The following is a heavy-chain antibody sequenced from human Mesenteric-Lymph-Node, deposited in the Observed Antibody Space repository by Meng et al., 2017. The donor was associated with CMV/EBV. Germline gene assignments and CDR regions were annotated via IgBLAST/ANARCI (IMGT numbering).Heavy chain of an antibody. J-gene: IGHJ4*02. V-gene: IGHV4-34*01. D-gene: IGHD3-9*01. CDR1: GGSFSGYY. CDR2: INHSGST. Sequence: QGQLHQWGPGLLTPSGALSVTCAVYGGSFSGYYWNWIRQSPEKGLEWIGEINHSGSTTYNPSFTSRIIISVDTSTNQISLNMSSVTAADTAVYYCARGSSYDILTGYFDYWGQGALVTVSS. CDR3: ARGSSYDILTGYFDY.